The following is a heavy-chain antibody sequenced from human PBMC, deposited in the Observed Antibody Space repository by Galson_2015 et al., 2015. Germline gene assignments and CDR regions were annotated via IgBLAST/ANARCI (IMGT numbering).Heavy chain of an antibody. CDR1: GDSVSSNSAA. Sequence: CAISGDSVSSNSAAWNWIRQSPSRGLEWLGRAYYRSKWYNDYAVSVKSRITINPDTSKNQFSLQLNSVTPEDTAVYYCARGEQWLVHFDYWGQGTLVTVSS. V-gene: IGHV6-1*01. CDR3: ARGEQWLVHFDY. D-gene: IGHD6-19*01. CDR2: AYYRSKWYN. J-gene: IGHJ4*02.